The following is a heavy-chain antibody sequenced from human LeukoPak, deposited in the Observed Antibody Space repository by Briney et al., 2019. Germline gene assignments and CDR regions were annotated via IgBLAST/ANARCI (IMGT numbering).Heavy chain of an antibody. J-gene: IGHJ4*02. D-gene: IGHD3-16*01. CDR1: GFSFDTHG. V-gene: IGHV3-33*01. Sequence: GGSLRLSCAASGFSFDTHGMHWVRQAPGKGLEWVAVIWYDGSKKYYADSVKGRFTISRDNSKKSLFLQMNSLRAEDTALYYCARNVFADSSGGSFDFWGQGTLVTVSS. CDR3: ARNVFADSSGGSFDF. CDR2: IWYDGSKK.